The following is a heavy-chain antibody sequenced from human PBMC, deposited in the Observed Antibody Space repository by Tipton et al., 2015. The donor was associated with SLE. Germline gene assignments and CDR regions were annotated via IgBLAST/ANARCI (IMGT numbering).Heavy chain of an antibody. CDR2: IIPIFGRA. CDR1: GGTFSSYA. J-gene: IGHJ4*02. D-gene: IGHD4-17*01. Sequence: QSGPEVEKPGSSVKVSCKASGGTFSSYAISWVRQAPGQGLEWMGGIIPIFGRASYAQKFQGRVTITADESTSTAYMELSSLRSEDTAVYYCARLSAAVTTVDYWGQGTLVTVPS. V-gene: IGHV1-69*01. CDR3: ARLSAAVTTVDY.